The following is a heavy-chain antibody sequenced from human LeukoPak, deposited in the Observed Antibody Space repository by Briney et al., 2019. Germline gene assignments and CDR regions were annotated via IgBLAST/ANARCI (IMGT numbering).Heavy chain of an antibody. CDR2: INPNSGGT. CDR3: ALGYCSSTSCYTHWFDP. J-gene: IGHJ5*02. CDR1: GYTFTNYD. V-gene: IGHV1-2*02. D-gene: IGHD2-2*02. Sequence: ASVKVSCKASGYTFTNYDINWVRQAPGQGLEWMGWINPNSGGTNYAQKFQGRVTMTRDTSISTAYMELSRLRSDDTAVYYCALGYCSSTSCYTHWFDPWGQGTLVTVSS.